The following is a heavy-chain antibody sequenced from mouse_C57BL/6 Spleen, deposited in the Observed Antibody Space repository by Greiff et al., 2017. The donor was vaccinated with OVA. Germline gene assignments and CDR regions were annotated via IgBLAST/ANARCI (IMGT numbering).Heavy chain of an antibody. V-gene: IGHV1-52*01. CDR2: IDPSDSET. Sequence: VQLQQPGAELVRPGSSVKLSCKASGYTFTSYWMHWVKQRPIQGLEWIGNIDPSDSETHYNQKFKDKATLTVDKSSSTAYMQLSSLTSEDSAVYYCARENYSRAYFDYWGQGTTLTVSS. CDR1: GYTFTSYW. J-gene: IGHJ2*01. CDR3: ARENYSRAYFDY. D-gene: IGHD2-1*01.